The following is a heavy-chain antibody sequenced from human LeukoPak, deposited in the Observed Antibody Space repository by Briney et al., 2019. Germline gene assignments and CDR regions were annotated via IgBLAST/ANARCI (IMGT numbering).Heavy chain of an antibody. V-gene: IGHV4-4*09. D-gene: IGHD3-22*01. CDR2: ISTSGST. Sequence: PSETLSLTCAVSAASISNYYWSWIRQAPGKGLEWIGYISTSGSTNYNPSLKSRVSISLDTSKNRFSLNLNFVTAADTAVYYCASPRSGYRYTFDYWGQGALVTVPS. J-gene: IGHJ4*02. CDR3: ASPRSGYRYTFDY. CDR1: AASISNYY.